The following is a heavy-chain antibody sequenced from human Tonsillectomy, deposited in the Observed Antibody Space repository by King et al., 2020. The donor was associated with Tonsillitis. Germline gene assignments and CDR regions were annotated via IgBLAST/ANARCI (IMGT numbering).Heavy chain of an antibody. V-gene: IGHV3-13*01. CDR2: IGTAGDT. J-gene: IGHJ4*02. Sequence: VQLVESGGGLVQPGGSLRLSCAAPGFTFSSYDMHWVRQATGKGLEWVSAIGTAGDTYYPGSVKGRFTISRENAKNSLYLQMNSLRAEDTAVYYCARVAHYGDSNFFDYCGQGTLVTVSS. CDR3: ARVAHYGDSNFFDY. D-gene: IGHD4-17*01. CDR1: GFTFSSYD.